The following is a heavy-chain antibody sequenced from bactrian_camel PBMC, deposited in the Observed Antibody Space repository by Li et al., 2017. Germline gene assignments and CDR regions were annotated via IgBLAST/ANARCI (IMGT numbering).Heavy chain of an antibody. D-gene: IGHD4*01. V-gene: IGHV3S26*01. CDR3: AADFAESIFFSDYVMAHY. CDR1: GVTYRTYF. J-gene: IGHJ4*01. Sequence: QVQLVESGGGSVQVGGSLRLSCAATGVTYRTYFTAWFRQAPGKGREGVASIDANGRTRYADFVKGRFSISKDNTDNTLYLQMNSLNPEDTAMYYCAADFAESIFFSDYVMAHYWGQGTQVTVS. CDR2: IDANGRT.